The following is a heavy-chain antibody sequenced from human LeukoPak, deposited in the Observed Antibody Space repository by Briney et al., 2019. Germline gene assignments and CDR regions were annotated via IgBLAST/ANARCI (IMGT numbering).Heavy chain of an antibody. J-gene: IGHJ5*02. CDR3: ASKHYGDYVGWFDP. CDR1: GGSISSYY. V-gene: IGHV4-59*12. CDR2: IYYSGST. Sequence: PSETLSLTCTVSGGSISSYYWSWIRQPPGKGLEWIGYIYYSGSTNYNPSLKSRVTISVDTSKNQFSLKLSSVTAADTAVYYCASKHYGDYVGWFDPWGQGTLVTVSS. D-gene: IGHD4-17*01.